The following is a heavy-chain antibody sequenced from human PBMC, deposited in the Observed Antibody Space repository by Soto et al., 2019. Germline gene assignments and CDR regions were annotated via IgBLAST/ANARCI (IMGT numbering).Heavy chain of an antibody. CDR3: AKDRMGASGWFDP. CDR2: VSGNGGNT. V-gene: IGHV3-23*01. J-gene: IGHJ5*02. D-gene: IGHD1-26*01. Sequence: GGSLRLSCVASGFSFSSYTMNWVRQAPGKGLEWVSGVSGNGGNTYYADSVKGRFSISRDNSKNTLYLQLNSLRAEDTAIYYCAKDRMGASGWFDPWGQGTSVPVSS. CDR1: GFSFSSYT.